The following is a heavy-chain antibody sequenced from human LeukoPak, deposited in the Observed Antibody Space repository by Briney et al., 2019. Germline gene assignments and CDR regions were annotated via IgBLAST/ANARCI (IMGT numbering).Heavy chain of an antibody. D-gene: IGHD2-2*02. CDR3: ARVVDCSSTSCYTNAFDI. V-gene: IGHV1-2*02. CDR1: GYTFTGYY. CDR2: INPNSGGT. J-gene: IGHJ3*02. Sequence: ASVKVSYKASGYTFTGYYMHWVRQAPGQGLEWMGWINPNSGGTNYAQKFQGRVTMTRDTSISTAYMELSRLRSDDTAVYYCARVVDCSSTSCYTNAFDIWGQGTMVTVSS.